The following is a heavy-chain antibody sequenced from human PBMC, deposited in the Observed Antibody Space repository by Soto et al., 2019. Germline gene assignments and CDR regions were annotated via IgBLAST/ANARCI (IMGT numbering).Heavy chain of an antibody. V-gene: IGHV1-58*02. D-gene: IGHD3-3*01. CDR1: GFTFSNSA. CDR2: IVVGSGNT. J-gene: IGHJ6*03. Sequence: QMQLEQSGPEAKKPGTSVKVSCKASGFTFSNSAIQWVRQTRGHRLERIGWIVVGSGNTNYARELHGRVTITRDMSTSAAYMELSSLRSEDTAIYYCAARSGYYTSCYYMDVCGEGTTVTVSS. CDR3: AARSGYYTSCYYMDV.